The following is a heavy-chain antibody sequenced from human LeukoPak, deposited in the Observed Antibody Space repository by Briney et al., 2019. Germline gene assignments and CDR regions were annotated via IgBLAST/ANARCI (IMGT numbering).Heavy chain of an antibody. V-gene: IGHV3-49*04. CDR3: SRGDLGTP. D-gene: IGHD3-3*01. J-gene: IGHJ5*02. CDR1: GFTFGDYA. Sequence: PGRSLRLSRTAAGFTFGDYAMSWVRHAPRKGLEWVGFIRSKAYGGTTEYAESVKGRFTISRDDSKSIAYLQMNSLKTEDTAVYYCSRGDLGTPWGQGTLVTVSS. CDR2: IRSKAYGGTT.